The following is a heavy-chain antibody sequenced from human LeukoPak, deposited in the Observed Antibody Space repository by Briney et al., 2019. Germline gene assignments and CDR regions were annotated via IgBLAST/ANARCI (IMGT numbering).Heavy chain of an antibody. CDR3: ARDRVWNYGSGSYVRVNYFDY. CDR2: ISYDGSNK. CDR1: GFTFSSYA. Sequence: SGGSLRLSCAASGFTFSSYAMHWVRQAPGKGPEWVAVISYDGSNKYYADSVKGRFTISRDNSKNTLYLQMNSLRAEDTAVYYCARDRVWNYGSGSYVRVNYFDYWGQGTLVTVSS. D-gene: IGHD3-10*01. V-gene: IGHV3-30-3*01. J-gene: IGHJ4*02.